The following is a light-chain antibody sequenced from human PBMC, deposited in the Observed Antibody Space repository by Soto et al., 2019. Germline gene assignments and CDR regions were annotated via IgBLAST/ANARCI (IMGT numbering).Light chain of an antibody. CDR3: GTWDSSLSAGV. J-gene: IGLJ2*01. CDR2: DNN. Sequence: QSVLTQPPSVSAAPGQKVTISCSGSSSNIGYNYVSWYQQLPGTAPKLIIYDNNKRPSVIPDRFSGSKSVTSATLGITGLQTGDEADYYCGTWDSSLSAGVFGGGTKLTVL. V-gene: IGLV1-51*01. CDR1: SSNIGYNY.